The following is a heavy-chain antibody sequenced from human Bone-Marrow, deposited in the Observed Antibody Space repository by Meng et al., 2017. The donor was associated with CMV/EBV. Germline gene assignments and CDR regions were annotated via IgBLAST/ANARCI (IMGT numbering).Heavy chain of an antibody. CDR2: ISWNSGSI. Sequence: SLKISCAASGFTFDDYAMHWVRQAPGKGLEWVSGISWNSGSIGYADSVKGRFTISRDNAKNSLYLQMNSLRAEDTALYYCAKSTTHYGGNSYFDYWGQGTLVTFSS. CDR3: AKSTTHYGGNSYFDY. D-gene: IGHD4-23*01. J-gene: IGHJ4*03. CDR1: GFTFDDYA. V-gene: IGHV3-9*01.